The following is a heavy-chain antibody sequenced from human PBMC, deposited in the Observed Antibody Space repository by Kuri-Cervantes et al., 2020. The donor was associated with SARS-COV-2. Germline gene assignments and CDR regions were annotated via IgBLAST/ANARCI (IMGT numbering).Heavy chain of an antibody. CDR3: SPHYSETSGPPYYFDS. CDR2: INTYNDDT. Sequence: ASVKVSCKPSGYRFTDYRMHWVRQAPGQGLEWMGCINTYNDDTLYAHKFQGRVIMTRDTSISTAYLEVSVLRSDDTAVYYCSPHYSETSGPPYYFDSWGQGTLVTVSS. D-gene: IGHD3-22*01. V-gene: IGHV1-2*02. CDR1: GYRFTDYR. J-gene: IGHJ4*02.